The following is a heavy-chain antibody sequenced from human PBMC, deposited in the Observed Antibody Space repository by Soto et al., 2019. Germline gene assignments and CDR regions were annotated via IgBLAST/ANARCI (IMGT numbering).Heavy chain of an antibody. D-gene: IGHD6-13*01. Sequence: PSQTLSLTCAISGDSVSSNSAAWNWIRQSPSRGLEWLGRTYYSSKWYNDYAVSVKSRITINPDTAKNQFSLQLNSVTPEDTAVYYCAMAAAPSGWFDPWGQVTLVTVSS. CDR2: TYYSSKWYN. CDR3: AMAAAPSGWFDP. CDR1: GDSVSSNSAA. V-gene: IGHV6-1*01. J-gene: IGHJ5*02.